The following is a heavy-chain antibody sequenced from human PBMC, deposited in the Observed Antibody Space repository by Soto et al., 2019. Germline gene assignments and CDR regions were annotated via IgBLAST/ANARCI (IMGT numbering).Heavy chain of an antibody. Sequence: EVQLVESGGGLVQPGGSLRLSCAASGFTFTTFSMDWVRQAPGKGLEWVSYIHSSSTTIFYADSVKGRFTVSRDXAKXXXXXXXXXXXXXXXXXXXXXXGNYCSGDRCTDGPNWFGPWGRGTLVTVSS. V-gene: IGHV3-48*01. D-gene: IGHD2-15*01. CDR2: IHSSSTTI. J-gene: IGHJ5*02. CDR1: GFTFTTFS. CDR3: XXGNYCSGDRCTDGPNWFGP.